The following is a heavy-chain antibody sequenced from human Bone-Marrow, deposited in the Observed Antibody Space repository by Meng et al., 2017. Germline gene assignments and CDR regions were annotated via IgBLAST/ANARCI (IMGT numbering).Heavy chain of an antibody. V-gene: IGHV3-23*01. D-gene: IGHD1-26*01. Sequence: EVQLLESGGGLVQPGGSLRLSCAASGFAFSSFAMSWVRQAPGKRLEWVSTISGSDGRTYYADSVKGRFTISSDNAKNTLYLQMHSLRAEDTAVYYCAKDESSGNYVFDYWGQGTLVTVSS. CDR3: AKDESSGNYVFDY. CDR2: ISGSDGRT. J-gene: IGHJ4*02. CDR1: GFAFSSFA.